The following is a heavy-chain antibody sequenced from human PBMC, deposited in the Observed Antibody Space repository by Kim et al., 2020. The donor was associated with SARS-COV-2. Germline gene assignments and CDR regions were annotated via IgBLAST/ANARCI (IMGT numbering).Heavy chain of an antibody. Sequence: GGSLRLSCAASGFTFSSYGMHWVRQAPGKGLEWVAVISYDGSNKYYADSVKGRFTISRDNSKNTLYLQMNSLRAEDTAVYYCAKVLHSSSWYNRLYYYYYGMDVWGQGTTVTVSS. CDR1: GFTFSSYG. D-gene: IGHD6-13*01. J-gene: IGHJ6*02. CDR2: ISYDGSNK. CDR3: AKVLHSSSWYNRLYYYYYGMDV. V-gene: IGHV3-30*18.